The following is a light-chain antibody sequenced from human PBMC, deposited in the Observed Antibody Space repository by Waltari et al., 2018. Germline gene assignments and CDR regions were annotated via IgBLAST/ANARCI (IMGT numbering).Light chain of an antibody. CDR2: DAS. J-gene: IGKJ4*01. Sequence: EIVLTQSQATLSLSPGERATLSCRASQTINTSLAWYQQKPGQAPRLLIYDASSRATGSPARFSGSGSGTDFTLTISSLEPEDFAVYYCQQRSNWPPPTFGGGTKVDI. V-gene: IGKV3-11*01. CDR3: QQRSNWPPPT. CDR1: QTINTS.